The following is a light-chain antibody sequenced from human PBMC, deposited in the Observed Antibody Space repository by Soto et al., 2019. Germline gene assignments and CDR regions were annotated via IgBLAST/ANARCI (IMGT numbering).Light chain of an antibody. CDR1: SSDVGGYNY. CDR2: EVS. J-gene: IGLJ3*02. CDR3: SSYAGSNNLV. Sequence: QSALTQPPSASGSPGQSVTISCTGTSSDVGGYNYVSWYQQHPGKAPKLMIYEVSKWPSGVPDRFSGSKSGNTVSLTVSGLQAEDEADYYCSSYAGSNNLVFGGGTKLTVL. V-gene: IGLV2-8*01.